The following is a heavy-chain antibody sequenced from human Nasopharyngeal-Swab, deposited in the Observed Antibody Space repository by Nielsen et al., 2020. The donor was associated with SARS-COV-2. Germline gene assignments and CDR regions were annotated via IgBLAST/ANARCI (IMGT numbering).Heavy chain of an antibody. Sequence: GESLKISCAASGFIFSSYAMHWARQAPGKGLEWVAVISYDGTNKYFADSVQGRFTISRDNSKNTLYLQMNTLRPEDTAVYYRARDDSDYDTHYFDYWGQGALVTVSS. J-gene: IGHJ4*02. D-gene: IGHD4-17*01. CDR3: ARDDSDYDTHYFDY. V-gene: IGHV3-30-3*01. CDR2: ISYDGTNK. CDR1: GFIFSSYA.